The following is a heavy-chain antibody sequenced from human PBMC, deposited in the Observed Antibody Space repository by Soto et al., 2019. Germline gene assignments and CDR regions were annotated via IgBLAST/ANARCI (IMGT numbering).Heavy chain of an antibody. Sequence: GGNPGLSSAASGFTFSSYEMNWVRQAPGKGLEWVSYISSSGSTIYYADSVKGRFTISRDNAKNSLYLQMNSMIAEDKALYDRARVGGPFDYWGQGT. CDR1: GFTFSSYE. V-gene: IGHV3-48*03. CDR2: ISSSGSTI. J-gene: IGHJ4*02. D-gene: IGHD3-10*01. CDR3: ARVGGPFDY.